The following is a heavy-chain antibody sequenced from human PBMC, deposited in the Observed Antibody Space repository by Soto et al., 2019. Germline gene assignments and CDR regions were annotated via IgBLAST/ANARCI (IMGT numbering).Heavy chain of an antibody. CDR1: GYTFSSYD. J-gene: IGHJ6*02. Sequence: QVQLVQSGAEVKKPGASVKVSCKASGYTFSSYDISWVRQAPGQGLEWMGWISAYNGDTNHAQKLQGRVTMTRETSTKTAYMELRSLRSEDTAVYYCARAVTTISYDAMDVWGQGTAVTVSS. CDR3: ARAVTTISYDAMDV. V-gene: IGHV1-18*01. CDR2: ISAYNGDT. D-gene: IGHD4-4*01.